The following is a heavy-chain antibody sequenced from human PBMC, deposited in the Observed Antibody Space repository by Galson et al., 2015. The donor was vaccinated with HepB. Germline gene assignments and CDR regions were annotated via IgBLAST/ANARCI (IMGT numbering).Heavy chain of an antibody. J-gene: IGHJ6*02. CDR1: GFTFSDYY. Sequence: SLRLSCAASGFTFSDYYMSWIRQAPGKGLEWVSYISSSSSYTNYADSVKGRFTISRDNAKNSLYLQMNSLRAEDTAVYYCARNGDRIAAAGTDYYYGMDVWGQGTTVTVSS. CDR2: ISSSSSYT. D-gene: IGHD6-13*01. CDR3: ARNGDRIAAAGTDYYYGMDV. V-gene: IGHV3-11*06.